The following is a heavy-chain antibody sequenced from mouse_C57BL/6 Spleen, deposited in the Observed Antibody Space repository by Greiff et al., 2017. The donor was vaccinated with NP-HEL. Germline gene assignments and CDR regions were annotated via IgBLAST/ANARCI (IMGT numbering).Heavy chain of an antibody. Sequence: VKLMESGPGLVAPSQSLSITCTVSGFSLTSYGVSWVRQPPGKGLEWLGVIWGDGSTNYHSALISSLAISKYNSKIQVLLKLNSLQADDTATYYGANEAGRRYFDVWGTGTTVTVSS. V-gene: IGHV2-3*01. J-gene: IGHJ1*03. CDR2: IWGDGST. CDR1: GFSLTSYG. CDR3: ANEAGRRYFDV. D-gene: IGHD1-1*02.